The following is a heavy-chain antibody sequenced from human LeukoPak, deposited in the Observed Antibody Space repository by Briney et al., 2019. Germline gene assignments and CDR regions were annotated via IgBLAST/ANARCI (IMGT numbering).Heavy chain of an antibody. V-gene: IGHV3-23*01. CDR3: AGGSYYQLLDY. Sequence: PGGSLRLSCAASGFTFSSYVLSWVRQAPGKGLEWVSGISGNGGTTYYAASVKGRFIISRDSSKKSLYLQMNSLRAEDTAVYYCAGGSYYQLLDYWGQGTLVTVSS. CDR2: ISGNGGTT. J-gene: IGHJ4*02. D-gene: IGHD3-10*01. CDR1: GFTFSSYV.